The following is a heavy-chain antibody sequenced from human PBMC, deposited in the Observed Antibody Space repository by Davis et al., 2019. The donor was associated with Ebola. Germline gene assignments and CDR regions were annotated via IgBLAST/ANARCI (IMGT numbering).Heavy chain of an antibody. J-gene: IGHJ4*02. D-gene: IGHD3-3*01. Sequence: SETLSLTCTVSGGSISSSSYYWGWIRQPPGKGLEWIGEINHSGSTNYNPSLKSRVTISVDTSKNQFSLKLSSVTAADTAVYYCARRRRGGYDFWSGYLTAFDYWGQGTLVTVSS. CDR2: INHSGST. CDR3: ARRRRGGYDFWSGYLTAFDY. CDR1: GGSISSSSYY. V-gene: IGHV4-39*07.